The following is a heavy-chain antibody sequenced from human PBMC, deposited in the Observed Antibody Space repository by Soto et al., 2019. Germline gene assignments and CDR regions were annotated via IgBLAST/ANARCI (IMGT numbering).Heavy chain of an antibody. J-gene: IGHJ5*02. CDR2: IYYSGST. CDR1: GGSISSGVYY. CDR3: ARVIVVVVAAIVDTAPGRFDP. V-gene: IGHV4-31*03. Sequence: SETLSLTCTASGGSISSGVYYWSWIRQHPGKGLEWIGYIYYSGSTYYNPSLKSRVTISVDTSKNQFSLKLSSVTAADTAVYYCARVIVVVVAAIVDTAPGRFDPWGQGTLVTVSS. D-gene: IGHD2-15*01.